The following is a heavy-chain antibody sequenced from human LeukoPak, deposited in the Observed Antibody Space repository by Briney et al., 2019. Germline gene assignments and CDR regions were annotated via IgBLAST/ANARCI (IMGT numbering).Heavy chain of an antibody. J-gene: IGHJ4*02. D-gene: IGHD2-15*01. CDR1: GGTFSSYV. Sequence: SVKVSCKASGGTFSSYVISWVRQAPGQGLEWMGGIIPIFGTANYAQKFQGRVTITADESTSTAYMELSSLRSEDTAVYYCARARELGYCSGGSCYSRYYFDYWGQGTLVTVSS. V-gene: IGHV1-69*01. CDR3: ARARELGYCSGGSCYSRYYFDY. CDR2: IIPIFGTA.